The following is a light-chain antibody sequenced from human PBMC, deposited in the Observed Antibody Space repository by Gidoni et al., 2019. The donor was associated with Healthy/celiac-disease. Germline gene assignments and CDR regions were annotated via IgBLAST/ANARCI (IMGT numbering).Light chain of an antibody. CDR3: QQSYSTRGF. V-gene: IGKV1-39*01. Sequence: DIQMTQSPSSLSASVGDRVTITCRASQSISSYLNWYQQKPGKAPKLLIYAASSLQSGVPSRFSGSGSGTDFTLTISSLQPEDFATYYCQQSYSTRGFFGPXTKVDIK. CDR1: QSISSY. CDR2: AAS. J-gene: IGKJ3*01.